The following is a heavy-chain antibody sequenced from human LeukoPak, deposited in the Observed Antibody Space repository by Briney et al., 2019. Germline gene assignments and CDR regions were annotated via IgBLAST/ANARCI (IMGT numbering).Heavy chain of an antibody. J-gene: IGHJ6*02. D-gene: IGHD5-18*01. V-gene: IGHV1-2*04. CDR2: INPNSGGT. Sequence: ASVKVSCKASGYTFTGYYMHWVRQAPGQGLEWMGWINPNSGGTNYAQKFQGWVTMTRDTSISTAYMELSRLRSDDTAVYYCARGGTAMDYHYGMDVWGQGTTVTVSS. CDR3: ARGGTAMDYHYGMDV. CDR1: GYTFTGYY.